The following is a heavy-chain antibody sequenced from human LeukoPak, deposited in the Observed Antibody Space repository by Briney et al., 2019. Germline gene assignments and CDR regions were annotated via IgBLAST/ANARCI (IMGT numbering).Heavy chain of an antibody. J-gene: IGHJ6*03. V-gene: IGHV4-34*01. CDR1: GGSFSGYY. CDR3: ARDLLYGSGSYYPYYYYYMDV. CDR2: INHSGST. D-gene: IGHD3-10*01. Sequence: SETLSLTCAVYGGSFSGYYWSWIRQPPGKGLEWIGEINHSGSTNYNPSLKSRVTISVDTSKNQFSLKLSSVTAADTAVYYCARDLLYGSGSYYPYYYYYMDVWGKGTTVTISS.